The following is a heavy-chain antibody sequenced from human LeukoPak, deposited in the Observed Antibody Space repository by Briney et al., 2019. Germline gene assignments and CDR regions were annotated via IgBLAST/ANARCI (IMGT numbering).Heavy chain of an antibody. CDR3: ARLSSFAFDI. J-gene: IGHJ3*02. CDR2: IPHNGDST. V-gene: IGHV3-23*01. CDR1: GFTCSTYV. Sequence: GGSLRLSCAASGFTCSTYVMSWVRQAPGKGLEWLSLIPHNGDSTYYADSVKGRFTISRDNSKNTLYLQMNSLRAEDTAVYYCARLSSFAFDIWGQGTMVTVSS. D-gene: IGHD3-16*02.